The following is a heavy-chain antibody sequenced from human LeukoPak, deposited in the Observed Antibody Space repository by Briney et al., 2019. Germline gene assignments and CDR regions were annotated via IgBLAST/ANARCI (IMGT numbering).Heavy chain of an antibody. V-gene: IGHV3-7*01. CDR2: IKEDGSVH. D-gene: IGHD1-7*01. CDR3: AKWQLYSGNYYLDV. Sequence: GGSLRLSCAASGFTLSSYWMSWVRQAPGKGLEWVANIKEDGSVHYFVDSVKGRFTMSRDNAKHSLFLHMNSLRAEDSAVYYCAKWQLYSGNYYLDVWGQGTLVTVSS. CDR1: GFTLSSYW. J-gene: IGHJ4*02.